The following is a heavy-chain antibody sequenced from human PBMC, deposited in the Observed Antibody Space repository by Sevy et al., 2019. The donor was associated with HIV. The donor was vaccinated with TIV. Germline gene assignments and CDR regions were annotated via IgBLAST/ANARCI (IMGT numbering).Heavy chain of an antibody. Sequence: SETLSLTCTVSGGSISSYYWSWIRQPPGKGLEWIGYIYYSGSTNYNPSLKSRVTISVDTSKNQFSLKLSSVTAADTAVYYCARDRIAAAGMDVWGQGTTVTVSS. V-gene: IGHV4-59*01. D-gene: IGHD6-6*01. CDR1: GGSISSYY. J-gene: IGHJ6*02. CDR3: ARDRIAAAGMDV. CDR2: IYYSGST.